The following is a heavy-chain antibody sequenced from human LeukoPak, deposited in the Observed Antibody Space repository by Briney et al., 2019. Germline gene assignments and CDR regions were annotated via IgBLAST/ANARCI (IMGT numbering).Heavy chain of an antibody. CDR1: GGTISSGGYY. V-gene: IGHV4-31*03. J-gene: IGHJ4*02. Sequence: SETLSLTCTVSGGTISSGGYYWSWIRQHPGKGLEWIGYIYYSGSTYYNPSLKSRVTISVDTSKNQFSLKLSSVTAADTAVYYCASFTYYYDSSGYGPFDYWGQGTLVIVSS. CDR2: IYYSGST. D-gene: IGHD3-22*01. CDR3: ASFTYYYDSSGYGPFDY.